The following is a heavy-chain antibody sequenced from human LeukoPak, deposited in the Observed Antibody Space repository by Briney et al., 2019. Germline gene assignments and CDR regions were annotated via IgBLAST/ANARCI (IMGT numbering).Heavy chain of an antibody. D-gene: IGHD6-6*01. J-gene: IGHJ5*02. CDR3: ARQPTQLARLRGYWFDP. Sequence: SETLSLTCAVYGGSFSGYYWSWIRQPPGKGLEWIGEINHSGSTNYNPSLKSRVTISVDTSKNQFSLKLSSVTAADTAVYYCARQPTQLARLRGYWFDPWGQGTLVTVSS. CDR2: INHSGST. CDR1: GGSFSGYY. V-gene: IGHV4-34*01.